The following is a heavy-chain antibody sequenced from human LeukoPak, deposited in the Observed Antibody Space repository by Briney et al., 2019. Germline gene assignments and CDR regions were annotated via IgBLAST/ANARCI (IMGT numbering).Heavy chain of an antibody. V-gene: IGHV1-69*13. Sequence: SVKVSCKASGGTFSSYAISWVRQAPGQGLEWMGGIIPIFGTANYAQKFQGRVTITADESTSTAYMELSSLRSEDTAVYYCAVTYYDFWSADYWGQGTPVTVSS. J-gene: IGHJ4*02. CDR1: GGTFSSYA. CDR2: IIPIFGTA. CDR3: AVTYYDFWSADY. D-gene: IGHD3-3*01.